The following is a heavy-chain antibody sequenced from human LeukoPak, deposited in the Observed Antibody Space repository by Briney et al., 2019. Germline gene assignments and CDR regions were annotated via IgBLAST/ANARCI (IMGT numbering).Heavy chain of an antibody. V-gene: IGHV4-39*07. D-gene: IGHD6-13*01. Sequence: SETLSLTCTVSGGSISSSSYYWGWIRQPPGKGLEWIGSIYYSGSTYYNPSLKSRVTISVDTSKNQFSLKLSSVTAADTAVYYCARDMWLRFHSSSWYTPDYWGQGTLVTVSS. CDR3: ARDMWLRFHSSSWYTPDY. CDR1: GGSISSSSYY. CDR2: IYYSGST. J-gene: IGHJ4*02.